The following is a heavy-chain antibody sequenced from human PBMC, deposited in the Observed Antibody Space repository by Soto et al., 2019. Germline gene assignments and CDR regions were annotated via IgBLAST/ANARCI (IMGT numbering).Heavy chain of an antibody. V-gene: IGHV3-23*01. CDR2: ITVGGAQK. D-gene: IGHD5-12*01. CDR1: GFNFIDHD. J-gene: IGHJ4*02. Sequence: EVKLLESGGALVQPGGSLRLSCEASGFNFIDHDMSWVRQAPGKGLEWVSSITVGGAQKDYGQSVKGRFTISRDNSTDTLFLEMNSLQVEATAIYYCTRMPGGGWQRFFDYWGQGTVVTVSS. CDR3: TRMPGGGWQRFFDY.